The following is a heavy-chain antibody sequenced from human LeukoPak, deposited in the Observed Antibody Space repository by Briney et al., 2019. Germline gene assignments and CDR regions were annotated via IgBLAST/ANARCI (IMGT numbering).Heavy chain of an antibody. Sequence: GGSLRLSCAASGFTFSSYSMNWVRQAPGKGLEWVSSISSSSSYIYYADSVKGRFTISRDNAKNSLYLQMNSLRAEDTAVYYCARDCSGGSCYSVYWGQGTLVTVSS. CDR3: ARDCSGGSCYSVY. V-gene: IGHV3-21*01. J-gene: IGHJ4*02. D-gene: IGHD2-15*01. CDR2: ISSSSSYI. CDR1: GFTFSSYS.